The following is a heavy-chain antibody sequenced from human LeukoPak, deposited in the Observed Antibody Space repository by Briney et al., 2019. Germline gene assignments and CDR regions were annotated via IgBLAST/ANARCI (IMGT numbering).Heavy chain of an antibody. V-gene: IGHV1-2*02. D-gene: IGHD2-2*01. CDR2: INPNSGDT. J-gene: IGHJ4*02. CDR1: GYTFTTYA. Sequence: ASVKVPCKASGYTFTTYAMNWVRQAPGQGLEWMGWINPNSGDTHYAQKFQGRVTMTRDTSISTAYMELSGLRSDDTAVYYCARESYCSSPSCSHDYWGQGTLVTVSS. CDR3: ARESYCSSPSCSHDY.